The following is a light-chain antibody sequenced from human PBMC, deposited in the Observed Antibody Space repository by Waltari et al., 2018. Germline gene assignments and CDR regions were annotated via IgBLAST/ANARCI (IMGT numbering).Light chain of an antibody. CDR3: QVWDSRSDHLLV. CDR2: DST. V-gene: IGLV3-21*02. CDR1: NIGLNS. Sequence: SYVLTQPPSVSVAPGQTAIFPCGGNNIGLNSVPWYQRRPGQAPVLVVYDSTDRPAGIPGRISGSNSGNTATLSISSVEAGDEADYYCQVWDSRSDHLLVFGGGTKLTVL. J-gene: IGLJ3*02.